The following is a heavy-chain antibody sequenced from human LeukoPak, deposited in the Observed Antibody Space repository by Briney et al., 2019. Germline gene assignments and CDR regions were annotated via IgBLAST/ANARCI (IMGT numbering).Heavy chain of an antibody. V-gene: IGHV4-4*07. CDR2: IYTSGST. CDR1: GGSISSYY. Sequence: ESGPTLVNPSETLSLTCTVSGGSISSYYWSWIRQPAGKGLEWIGRIYTSGSTNYNPSLKSRVTMSVDTSKNQFSLKLSSVTAADTAVYYCARDPPYYYDSSGDDAFDIWGQGTMVTVSS. D-gene: IGHD3-22*01. J-gene: IGHJ3*02. CDR3: ARDPPYYYDSSGDDAFDI.